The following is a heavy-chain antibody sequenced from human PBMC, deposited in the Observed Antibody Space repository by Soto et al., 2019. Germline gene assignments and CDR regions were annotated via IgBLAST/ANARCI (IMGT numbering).Heavy chain of an antibody. CDR3: ARHKGGYYSGVDV. Sequence: SETLSLTCTVSGGSISSGDYYWSWIRQPPGKGLEWIGYIYYSGTTYYNPSLKSRVTISVDTSKNQFSLKLGSVTAADTAVYYCARHKGGYYSGVDVWGQGTTVTVSS. J-gene: IGHJ6*02. CDR1: GGSISSGDYY. V-gene: IGHV4-39*01. D-gene: IGHD3-16*01. CDR2: IYYSGTT.